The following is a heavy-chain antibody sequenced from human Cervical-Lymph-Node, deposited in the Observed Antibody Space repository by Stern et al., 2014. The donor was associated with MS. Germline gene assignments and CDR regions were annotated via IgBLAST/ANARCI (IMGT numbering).Heavy chain of an antibody. D-gene: IGHD3-22*01. CDR1: VGTFSSYA. V-gene: IGHV1-69*06. CDR2: IIPILGTA. Sequence: QVQLVQSGAEVKKPGSSVKVSCKASVGTFSSYAISWVRQAPGQGLEWMGGIIPILGTANYAQKFQGRVTITADKSTSTAYMELSSLRSEDTAVYYCARDRGAKTYYYDSSGPKWFDPWGQGTLVTVSS. CDR3: ARDRGAKTYYYDSSGPKWFDP. J-gene: IGHJ5*02.